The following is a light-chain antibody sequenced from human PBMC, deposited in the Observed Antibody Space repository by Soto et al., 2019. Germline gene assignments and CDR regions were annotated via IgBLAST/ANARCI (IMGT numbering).Light chain of an antibody. Sequence: DIQMTQSPSSLSASVGDRVTITCQASQDITIYLNWYQQRPGRAPKLLIYDASTLETGVPSRFSGCGSGTDFTFPISSLQPEDIATYYCQHYQNLPFTFGPGTKVDI. CDR1: QDITIY. CDR3: QHYQNLPFT. V-gene: IGKV1-33*01. CDR2: DAS. J-gene: IGKJ3*01.